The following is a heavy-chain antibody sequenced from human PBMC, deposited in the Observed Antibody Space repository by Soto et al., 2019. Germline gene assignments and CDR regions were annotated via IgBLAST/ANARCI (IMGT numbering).Heavy chain of an antibody. CDR2: SSASGRRR. CDR1: GIEFSNYA. J-gene: IGHJ4*02. D-gene: IGHD6-19*01. Sequence: EVQLLESGGGLVQPGGSLRLSCVASGIEFSNYAMSWVRQAPGKGPEWVSISSASGRRRYHEDSVKGRFTISRDNSKNTLYLHMTNLRAEDTAVYYCAKDGNWLDVYFDVWGQGTPVTVSS. V-gene: IGHV3-23*01. CDR3: AKDGNWLDVYFDV.